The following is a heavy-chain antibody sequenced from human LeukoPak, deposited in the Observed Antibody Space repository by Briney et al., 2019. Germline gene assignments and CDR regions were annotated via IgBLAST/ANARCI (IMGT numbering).Heavy chain of an antibody. Sequence: SETLSLTCTVSGGSISSYYWSWIRQPPGKGLEWIGYIYYSGSTNYNPSLNSRLTISVDTSKNQFSLKLSSVTAADTAVYFCARHEASGSSNFDSWGQGTLVTVSS. CDR1: GGSISSYY. V-gene: IGHV4-59*08. CDR2: IYYSGST. J-gene: IGHJ4*02. D-gene: IGHD3-10*01. CDR3: ARHEASGSSNFDS.